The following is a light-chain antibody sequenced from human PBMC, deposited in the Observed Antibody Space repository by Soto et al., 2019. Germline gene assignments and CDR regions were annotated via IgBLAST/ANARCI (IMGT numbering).Light chain of an antibody. CDR2: WAS. V-gene: IGKV4-1*01. J-gene: IGKJ1*01. CDR1: QSVLYNSDSKNY. CDR3: QQYYGIPT. Sequence: DIVLTQSPDSLAVSLGERATIKCKSSQSVLYNSDSKNYLAWYQQKPGQPPKLLIYWASTRDSGVPDRFSGNGSGTDFTLTISSLQAEDVAVYYCQQYYGIPTFGLGTKVEIK.